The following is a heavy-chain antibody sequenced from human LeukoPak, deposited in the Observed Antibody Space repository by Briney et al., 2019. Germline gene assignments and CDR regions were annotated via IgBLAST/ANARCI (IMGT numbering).Heavy chain of an antibody. Sequence: SETLSLTCTVSGGSISSYYWSWIRQPPGKGLEWIGYIYYSGSTNYNPSLKSRVTISVDTSKNQFSLKLSSVTAADTAVYYCARVYGGNSVGDYWGQGTLVTVSS. J-gene: IGHJ4*02. CDR2: IYYSGST. CDR1: GGSISSYY. V-gene: IGHV4-59*01. D-gene: IGHD4-23*01. CDR3: ARVYGGNSVGDY.